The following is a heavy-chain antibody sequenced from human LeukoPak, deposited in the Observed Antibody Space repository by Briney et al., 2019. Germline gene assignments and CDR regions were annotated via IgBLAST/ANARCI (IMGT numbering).Heavy chain of an antibody. D-gene: IGHD3-10*01. Sequence: GASVKVSCKASGYTFTCYYMHWVGQAPGQGLEWMGRINPNSGGTNYAQKFQGWVTMTRDTSISTAYMELSRLRSDDTAVYYCARARGVRGVTSYFDYWGQGTLVTVSS. CDR3: ARARGVRGVTSYFDY. CDR2: INPNSGGT. V-gene: IGHV1-2*04. CDR1: GYTFTCYY. J-gene: IGHJ4*02.